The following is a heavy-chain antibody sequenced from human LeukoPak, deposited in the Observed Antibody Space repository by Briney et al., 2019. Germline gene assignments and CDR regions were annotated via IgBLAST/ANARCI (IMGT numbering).Heavy chain of an antibody. CDR2: ISSSGSYI. D-gene: IGHD4-17*01. V-gene: IGHV3-21*01. CDR1: GFTFSSYS. CDR3: ARGYDYGDYFDY. Sequence: GGSLRLSCTASGFTFSSYSMNWVRQAPGKGLEWVSSISSSGSYIYYADSVKGRFTISRDNAKNSLYLQMNSLRAEDTAVYYCARGYDYGDYFDYWGQGTLVTVSS. J-gene: IGHJ4*02.